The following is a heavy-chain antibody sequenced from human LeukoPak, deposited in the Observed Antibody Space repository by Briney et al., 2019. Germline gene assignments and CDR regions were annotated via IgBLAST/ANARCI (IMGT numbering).Heavy chain of an antibody. CDR2: IYFTGST. CDR1: GCSISTYY. Sequence: SETLSLTCTVSGCSISTYYWSWIRQPPGKGLEWIGNIYFTGSTNYNPSLKSRVTISVDTSNNQFSLKLSSVTAADTAVYYCASLTKVAAAGSFDYWGQGTLVTVSS. CDR3: ASLTKVAAAGSFDY. D-gene: IGHD6-13*01. V-gene: IGHV4-59*12. J-gene: IGHJ4*02.